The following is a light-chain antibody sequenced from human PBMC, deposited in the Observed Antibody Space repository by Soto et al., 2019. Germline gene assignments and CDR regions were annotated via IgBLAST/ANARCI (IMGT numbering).Light chain of an antibody. J-gene: IGLJ3*02. CDR3: SSYAGSNNLV. Sequence: QSVLTQPPSASGSPGQSVTISCTGTSSDIGGYDYVSWYQQHPGKAPKLIIYEVNKRPSGVPDRFSGSKSGNTASLTVSGLQAEDEADYYCSSYAGSNNLVFAGGTKPPS. V-gene: IGLV2-8*01. CDR1: SSDIGGYDY. CDR2: EVN.